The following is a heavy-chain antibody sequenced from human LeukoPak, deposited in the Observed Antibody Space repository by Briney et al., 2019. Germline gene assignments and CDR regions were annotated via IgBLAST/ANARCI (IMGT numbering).Heavy chain of an antibody. V-gene: IGHV3-21*06. CDR3: LRGDRRDY. CDR2: IDSSGGYM. J-gene: IGHJ4*02. Sequence: PGGSLRLSCEVSKFIFSGYWLHWVRQAPGKGLVWVSSIDSSGGYMFYADSVKGRFIISRDNAKDSLYLQMNSLRVEDTAVYYCLRGDRRDYWGQGTLVTVSS. CDR1: KFIFSGYW.